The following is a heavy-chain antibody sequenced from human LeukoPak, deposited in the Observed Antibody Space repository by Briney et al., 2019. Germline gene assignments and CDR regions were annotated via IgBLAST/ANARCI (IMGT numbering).Heavy chain of an antibody. Sequence: GGSLRLSCAASGFTFSSYGMHWVRQAPGKGLEWVAVISYDGSNEYSADSVRGRFTISRDNSKNTLYLQMNSLRAEDTAVYYCAKELSGSGWFPHFDYWGQGTLVTVSS. CDR3: AKELSGSGWFPHFDY. V-gene: IGHV3-30*18. CDR1: GFTFSSYG. J-gene: IGHJ4*02. D-gene: IGHD6-19*01. CDR2: ISYDGSNE.